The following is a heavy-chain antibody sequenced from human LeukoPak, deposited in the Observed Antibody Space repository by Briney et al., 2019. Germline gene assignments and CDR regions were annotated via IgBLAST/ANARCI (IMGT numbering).Heavy chain of an antibody. CDR2: IIPIFGTA. D-gene: IGHD5-12*01. V-gene: IGHV1-69*05. CDR1: GGTFSSYA. Sequence: ASVKVSCKASGGTFSSYAISWVRQAPGQGLEWMGGIIPIFGTANYAQKFQGRVTITTDESTSTAYMGLSSLRSEDTAVYYCARAGGYVYNWFDPWGQGTLVTVSS. CDR3: ARAGGYVYNWFDP. J-gene: IGHJ5*02.